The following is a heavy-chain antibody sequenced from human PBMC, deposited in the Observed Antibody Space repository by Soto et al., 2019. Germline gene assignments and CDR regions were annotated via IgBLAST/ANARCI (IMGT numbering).Heavy chain of an antibody. D-gene: IGHD1-26*01. CDR1: GFTFGSYA. V-gene: IGHV3-23*01. J-gene: IGHJ6*04. Sequence: GVSLRLSCAASGFTFGSYAMSWVRQAPGKGLEWVSAISGSGGSTYYADSVKGRFTISRDNSKNTPYLQMNSLRAEDTAVYYCANLLGGPMDVWGKGTTVTVSS. CDR2: ISGSGGST. CDR3: ANLLGGPMDV.